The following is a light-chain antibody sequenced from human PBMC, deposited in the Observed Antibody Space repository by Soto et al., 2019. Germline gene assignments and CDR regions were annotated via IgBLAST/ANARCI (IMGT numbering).Light chain of an antibody. Sequence: DIEISQTPSSLSASVGDRVTIICRASQDISNHLAWYQQKPGKVPKLLIYAAFALQSGVPSRFSGSGSGTDFTLTMSSLQPEDVGTYYCQKYNSAPLTFGPGTKVDIK. CDR2: AAF. CDR3: QKYNSAPLT. CDR1: QDISNH. J-gene: IGKJ3*01. V-gene: IGKV1-27*01.